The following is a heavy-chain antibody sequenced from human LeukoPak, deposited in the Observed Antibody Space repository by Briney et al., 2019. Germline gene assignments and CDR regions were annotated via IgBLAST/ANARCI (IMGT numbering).Heavy chain of an antibody. CDR2: IYYSGIT. J-gene: IGHJ6*02. D-gene: IGHD2-2*01. V-gene: IGHV4-59*01. Sequence: PSETLSLTCTVSGGSISSYYWSWIRQPPGNGLEWIGYIYYSGITNYNPSLKSRVTMSVDTSKNQFSLNLSSVTAADTAVYYCGRDSRYCNSISCYGRPGYYGLDVWGQGTTVTVSS. CDR1: GGSISSYY. CDR3: GRDSRYCNSISCYGRPGYYGLDV.